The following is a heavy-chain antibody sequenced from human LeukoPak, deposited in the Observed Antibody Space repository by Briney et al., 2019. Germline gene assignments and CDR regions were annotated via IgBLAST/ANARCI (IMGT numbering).Heavy chain of an antibody. J-gene: IGHJ4*02. CDR3: AKAPVTSCRGAFCYPFDS. CDR2: TSSSDAGK. Sequence: GGSLRLSCAASGFTFSSYSMNWVRQAPGKGLEWVSATSSSDAGKYYADSVRGRFTISRGNSRNTMYLQMNSLRAEDAAVYYCAKAPVTSCRGAFCYPFDSWGQGTVVTVSS. V-gene: IGHV3-23*01. D-gene: IGHD2-15*01. CDR1: GFTFSSYS.